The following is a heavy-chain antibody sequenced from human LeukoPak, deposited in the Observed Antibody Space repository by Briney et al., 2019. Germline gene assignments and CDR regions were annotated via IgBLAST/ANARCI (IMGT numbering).Heavy chain of an antibody. Sequence: GASVKVSCKASGFTFTSSAMQWVRQARGQRLEGIGWIVVGSGNTNYAQKFQERVTITRDMSTSTAYMELSSLRSEDTAVYYCAAVGDYGDYDYWGQGTLVTVSS. J-gene: IGHJ4*02. CDR1: GFTFTSSA. CDR2: IVVGSGNT. CDR3: AAVGDYGDYDY. V-gene: IGHV1-58*02. D-gene: IGHD4-17*01.